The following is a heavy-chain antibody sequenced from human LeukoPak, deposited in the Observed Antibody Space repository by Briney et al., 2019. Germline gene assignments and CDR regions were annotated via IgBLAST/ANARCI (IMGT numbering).Heavy chain of an antibody. Sequence: GASVKVSCKAPGYTFTSYGISWVRQAPGQGLEWMGWISAYNGNTNYAQRLQGRVTMTTDTSTSTAYMELRSLRSDDTAVYYCARDTDNRAAAGPFDYWGQGTLVTVSS. CDR2: ISAYNGNT. CDR1: GYTFTSYG. V-gene: IGHV1-18*01. D-gene: IGHD6-13*01. J-gene: IGHJ4*02. CDR3: ARDTDNRAAAGPFDY.